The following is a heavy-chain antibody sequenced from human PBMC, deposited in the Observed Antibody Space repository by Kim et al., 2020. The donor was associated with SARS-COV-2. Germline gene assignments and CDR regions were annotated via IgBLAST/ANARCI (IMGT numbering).Heavy chain of an antibody. CDR2: IYHSGST. D-gene: IGHD3-16*01. CDR1: GGSISSSNW. V-gene: IGHV4-4*02. CDR3: ASSPSWGAQVLDV. Sequence: SETLSLTCAVSGGSISSSNWWSWVRQPPGKGLEWIGEIYHSGSTNYNPSLKSRVTISVDKSKNQFSLKLSSVTAADTAVYYCASSPSWGAQVLDVWGQGTTVTVSS. J-gene: IGHJ6*02.